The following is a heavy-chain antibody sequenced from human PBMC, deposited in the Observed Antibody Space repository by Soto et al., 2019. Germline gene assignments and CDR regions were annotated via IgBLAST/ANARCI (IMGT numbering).Heavy chain of an antibody. CDR2: ISGSGGST. J-gene: IGHJ6*03. Sequence: GGSLRLSCAASGFTFSSYAMSWVRQAPGKELEWVSAISGSGGSTYYADSVKGRFTISRDNSKNTLYLQMNSLRAEDTAVYYCAKGPATPNYYYYMDVWGKGTTVTVSS. CDR3: AKGPATPNYYYYMDV. CDR1: GFTFSSYA. V-gene: IGHV3-23*01. D-gene: IGHD2-15*01.